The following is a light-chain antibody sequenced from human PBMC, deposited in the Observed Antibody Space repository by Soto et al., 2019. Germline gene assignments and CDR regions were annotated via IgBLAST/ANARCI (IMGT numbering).Light chain of an antibody. V-gene: IGLV1-47*01. CDR2: RNN. J-gene: IGLJ1*01. CDR1: SSNIGSNY. CDR3: SSYTSSSTLV. Sequence: QSVLTQPPSASGTPGQRVTISCSGSSSNIGSNYVYWYQQLPGTAPKLLIYRNNQRPSGVPDRFSGSKSGNTASLTISGLQPEDEADYYCSSYTSSSTLVFGSGTKLTVL.